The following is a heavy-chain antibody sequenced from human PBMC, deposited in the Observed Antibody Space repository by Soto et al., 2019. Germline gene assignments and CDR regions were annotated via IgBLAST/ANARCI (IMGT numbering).Heavy chain of an antibody. J-gene: IGHJ4*02. CDR2: IIPIFGTA. D-gene: IGHD3-22*01. CDR1: GGTFSSYA. V-gene: IGHV1-69*01. Sequence: QVQLVQSGAEVKKPGSSVKVSCKASGGTFSSYAISWVRQAPGQGLEWMGGIIPIFGTANYAQKFQGRVTITADESTSTAYMALSSLRSDDTAVYYCSRGSSPYEVVTPDYWGQGTLVTVSS. CDR3: SRGSSPYEVVTPDY.